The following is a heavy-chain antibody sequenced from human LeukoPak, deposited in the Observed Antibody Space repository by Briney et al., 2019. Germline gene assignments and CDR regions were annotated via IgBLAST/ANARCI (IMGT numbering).Heavy chain of an antibody. CDR2: ISAYNGNT. Sequence: ASVEVSCKASGYTFTSYGISWVRQAPGQGLEWMGWISAYNGNTNYAQKLQGRVTMTTDTSTSTAYMELRSLRSDDTAVYYCARDRDCSSTSCYSRWWDYWGQGALVTVSS. V-gene: IGHV1-18*01. CDR1: GYTFTSYG. D-gene: IGHD2-2*02. J-gene: IGHJ4*02. CDR3: ARDRDCSSTSCYSRWWDY.